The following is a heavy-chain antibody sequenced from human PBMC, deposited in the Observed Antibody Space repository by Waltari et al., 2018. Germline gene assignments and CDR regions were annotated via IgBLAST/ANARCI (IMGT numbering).Heavy chain of an antibody. CDR3: AREGSQESVSLDY. J-gene: IGHJ4*02. CDR2: RLNDGSKK. V-gene: IGHV3-33*01. CDR1: GFSFSDYG. D-gene: IGHD3-3*01. Sequence: HLVESGGGVVQPGRSLRLSCVASGFSFSDYGITWGRQAPGQGLEWVAVRLNDGSKKYYRDSVKGRFTVARDNSKNTVHLHMNSRRTEDTAVYYCAREGSQESVSLDYWGQGTLVTVSS.